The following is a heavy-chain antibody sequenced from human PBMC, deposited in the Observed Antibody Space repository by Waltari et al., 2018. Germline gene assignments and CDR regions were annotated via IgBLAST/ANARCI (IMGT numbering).Heavy chain of an antibody. V-gene: IGHV1-2*02. Sequence: QVQLVQSGAEVENPASSVKVSGKPSGYTFTYYLTNRVRHAPGQGLEWMGWINPNSGVTKYAQSFQGRVTMTRDTSINTVYMELSILRSDDTALYYCAAVIRPGRTLPWGYWGQGTLVTVSS. CDR2: INPNSGVT. D-gene: IGHD7-27*01. CDR1: GYTFTYYL. J-gene: IGHJ4*02. CDR3: AAVIRPGRTLPWGY.